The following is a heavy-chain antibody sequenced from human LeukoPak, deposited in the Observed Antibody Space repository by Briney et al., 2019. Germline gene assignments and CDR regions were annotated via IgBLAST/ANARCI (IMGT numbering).Heavy chain of an antibody. Sequence: PGGSLRLSCAASGFTFSSYAMSWVRQAPGKGLEWVSTISGSGSNIYYADSVKGRFTISRDTSKKTVYLQMNSLRAEDMAVYYCAKDRYSSNWLGAFDFWGQGTLVTVSS. J-gene: IGHJ4*02. CDR3: AKDRYSSNWLGAFDF. D-gene: IGHD6-13*01. CDR1: GFTFSSYA. V-gene: IGHV3-23*01. CDR2: ISGSGSNI.